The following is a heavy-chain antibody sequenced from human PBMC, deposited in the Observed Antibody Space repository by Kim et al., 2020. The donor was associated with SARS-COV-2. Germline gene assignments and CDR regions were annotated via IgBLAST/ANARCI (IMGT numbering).Heavy chain of an antibody. V-gene: IGHV1-18*01. CDR2: T. Sequence: TNYAQKLQGRVTMTTDTSTSTAYMELRSLRSDDTAVYYCARVNTEYYFDYWGQGTLVTVSS. J-gene: IGHJ4*02. D-gene: IGHD4-17*01. CDR3: ARVNTEYYFDY.